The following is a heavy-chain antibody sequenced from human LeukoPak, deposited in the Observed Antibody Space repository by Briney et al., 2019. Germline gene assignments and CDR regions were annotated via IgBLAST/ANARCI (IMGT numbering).Heavy chain of an antibody. Sequence: ASVKVSCKASGYTFTSYGISWVRQAPGQGLEWMGWISAYNGNTNYVQKLQGRVTMTTDTSTSTAYMELRSLRSDDTAVYYCARDCSSTSCYRRYYYYGMDVWGQGTTVTVSS. CDR1: GYTFTSYG. CDR2: ISAYNGNT. CDR3: ARDCSSTSCYRRYYYYGMDV. J-gene: IGHJ6*02. D-gene: IGHD2-2*01. V-gene: IGHV1-18*01.